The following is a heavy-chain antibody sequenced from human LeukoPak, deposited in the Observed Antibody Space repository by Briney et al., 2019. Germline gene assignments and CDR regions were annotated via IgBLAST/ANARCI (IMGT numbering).Heavy chain of an antibody. D-gene: IGHD3-3*01. CDR3: ASPLGLWSIFPWGY. V-gene: IGHV1-2*02. J-gene: IGHJ4*02. CDR1: GYTFTDYF. CDR2: INPNSGAT. Sequence: ASMKVSCKASGYTFTDYFMLWVRQAPGQGLEWMGWINPNSGATNYAQKFQGRVTMTRDTSITTANMELSGLTSDDTAVYYCASPLGLWSIFPWGYWGQGSQVTVSS.